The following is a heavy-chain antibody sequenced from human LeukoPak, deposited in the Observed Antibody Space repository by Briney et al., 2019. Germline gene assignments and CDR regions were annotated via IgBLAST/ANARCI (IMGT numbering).Heavy chain of an antibody. CDR3: ALGPFDY. J-gene: IGHJ4*02. V-gene: IGHV3-53*01. CDR1: GFTVIDNY. Sequence: GGSLRLSCAASGFTVIDNYMSWVRQAPGKGLEWVSVIYSGRSAYYADSVKGRFTISRDNSKNTLYLQMNSLRAEDTAVYYSALGPFDYWGQGTLVTVSS. CDR2: IYSGRSA.